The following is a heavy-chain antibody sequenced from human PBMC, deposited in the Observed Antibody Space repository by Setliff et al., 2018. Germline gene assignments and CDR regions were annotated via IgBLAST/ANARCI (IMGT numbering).Heavy chain of an antibody. V-gene: IGHV1-18*01. CDR3: SRLVRYCTSTTCQRASGAEF. D-gene: IGHD2-8*01. J-gene: IGHJ4*02. CDR1: GYTFTNYG. Sequence: ASVKVSCKASGYTFTNYGISWVRQAPGQGLEWMGWISAHTGNTYYAEKLQGRVTMTTDTSTSTAYMELRSLTSDDTAVYYCSRLVRYCTSTTCQRASGAEFWGQGTLVTVSS. CDR2: ISAHTGNT.